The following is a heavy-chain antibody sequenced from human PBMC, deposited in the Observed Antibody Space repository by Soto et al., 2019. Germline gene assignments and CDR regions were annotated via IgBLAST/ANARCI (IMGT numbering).Heavy chain of an antibody. CDR3: AVNDFWSGYSDSYYYYYGMDV. Sequence: SVKVSCKASVGTFSSYAISWVRQAPGQGLEWMGGIIPIFGTANYAQKFQGRVTITADKSTSTAYMELSSLRSEDTAVYYCAVNDFWSGYSDSYYYYYGMDVWGQGTTVTVSS. CDR2: IIPIFGTA. CDR1: VGTFSSYA. J-gene: IGHJ6*02. D-gene: IGHD3-3*01. V-gene: IGHV1-69*06.